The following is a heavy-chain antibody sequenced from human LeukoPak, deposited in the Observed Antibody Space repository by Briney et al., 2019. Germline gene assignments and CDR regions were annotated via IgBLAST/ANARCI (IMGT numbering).Heavy chain of an antibody. CDR3: ARGSVGPPNYFDY. D-gene: IGHD1-26*01. CDR2: IYYSGST. J-gene: IGHJ4*02. V-gene: IGHV4-59*01. Sequence: PSETLSLTCTVSGGSISSYYWSWIRQPPGKGLEWIGYIYYSGSTNYNPSLKSRVTISVDTSKNQFSLKLSSVTAADTAVYYCARGSVGPPNYFDYWGQGTLVTVSS. CDR1: GGSISSYY.